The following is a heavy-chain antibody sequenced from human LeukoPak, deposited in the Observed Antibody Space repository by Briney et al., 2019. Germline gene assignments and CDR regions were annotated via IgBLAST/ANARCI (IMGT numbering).Heavy chain of an antibody. V-gene: IGHV3-53*01. CDR3: AREDDSSGSPCGY. D-gene: IGHD3-22*01. CDR2: IYSGGGT. CDR1: GFTVSSNY. J-gene: IGHJ4*02. Sequence: GGSLRLSCAASGFTVSSNYMSWVRQAPGKGLEWVSVIYSGGGTYYADSVKGRFTISRDNSKNTLYLQMNSLRAEDTAVYYCAREDDSSGSPCGYWGQGTLVTVSS.